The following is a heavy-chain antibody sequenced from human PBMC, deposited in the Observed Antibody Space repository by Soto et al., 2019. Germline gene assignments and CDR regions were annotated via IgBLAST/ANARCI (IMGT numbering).Heavy chain of an antibody. CDR1: GFSLSTSGVG. J-gene: IGHJ4*02. Sequence: SGPTLVNPTQTLTLTCTFSGFSLSTSGVGVGWIRQPPGKALEWLALIYWNDDKRYSPSLKSRLTITKDTSKNQVALTMTNMDPVDTATYYCAHMSYDFWSGYSPGPLIDYWGQGTLVTVSS. CDR2: IYWNDDK. D-gene: IGHD3-3*01. CDR3: AHMSYDFWSGYSPGPLIDY. V-gene: IGHV2-5*01.